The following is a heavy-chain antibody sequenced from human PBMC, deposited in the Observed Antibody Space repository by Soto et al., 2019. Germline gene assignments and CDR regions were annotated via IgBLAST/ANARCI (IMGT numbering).Heavy chain of an antibody. CDR3: ARWGVLRFLEWNSEKQYYYYMDV. CDR2: INPSGGST. J-gene: IGHJ6*03. CDR1: GYTFTSYY. V-gene: IGHV1-46*03. Sequence: ASVKVSCKASGYTFTSYYMHWVRQAPGQGLEWMGIINPSGGSTSYAQKFQGRVTMTRDTSTSTVYMELSSLRSEDTAVYYCARWGVLRFLEWNSEKQYYYYMDVWGKGTTVTVSS. D-gene: IGHD3-3*01.